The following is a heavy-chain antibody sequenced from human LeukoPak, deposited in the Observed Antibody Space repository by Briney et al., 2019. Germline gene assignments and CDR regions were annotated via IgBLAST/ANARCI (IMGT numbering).Heavy chain of an antibody. Sequence: GGSLRLSCAASGFSFSTSWMTWVRQTPGKGLELVANMSIDGSQRYHGDSVEGRFTISRDNVKNTLYLQMNSLRVEDTAVYYCARDPGWGALDYWGQGALVIVSS. J-gene: IGHJ4*02. CDR2: MSIDGSQR. D-gene: IGHD3-16*01. CDR3: ARDPGWGALDY. CDR1: GFSFSTSW. V-gene: IGHV3-7*03.